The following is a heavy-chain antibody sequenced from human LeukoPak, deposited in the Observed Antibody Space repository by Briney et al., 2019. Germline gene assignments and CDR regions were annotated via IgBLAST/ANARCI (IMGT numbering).Heavy chain of an antibody. Sequence: PSGTLSLTCAVSGGSISSSNWWSWVRQPPGKGLEWIGEIYHSGSTNYNPSLKSRVTISVDKSKNQLSLKLSSVTAADTAVYYCARGIVVVPASNWFDPWGQGTLVTVSS. CDR2: IYHSGST. CDR1: GGSISSSNW. V-gene: IGHV4-4*02. J-gene: IGHJ5*02. CDR3: ARGIVVVPASNWFDP. D-gene: IGHD2-2*01.